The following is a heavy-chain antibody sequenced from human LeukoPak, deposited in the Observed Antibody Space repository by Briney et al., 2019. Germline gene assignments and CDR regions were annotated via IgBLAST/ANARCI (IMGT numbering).Heavy chain of an antibody. Sequence: VASVKVSCKASGYTFTGYYMHWVRQAPGQGLEWMGWINPNSGGTNYAQKFQGRVTMTRDTSISTAYMELSRLRSDDTAVYYCARAVPLEYSSGWRQYNWFDPWGQGTLVTVSS. CDR3: ARAVPLEYSSGWRQYNWFDP. D-gene: IGHD6-19*01. V-gene: IGHV1-2*02. CDR1: GYTFTGYY. J-gene: IGHJ5*02. CDR2: INPNSGGT.